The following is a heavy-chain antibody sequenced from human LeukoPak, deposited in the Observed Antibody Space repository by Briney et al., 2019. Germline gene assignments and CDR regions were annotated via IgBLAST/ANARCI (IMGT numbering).Heavy chain of an antibody. Sequence: PGRSLRLSCAASGFTFSSYAMHWVRQAPGKGLEWVAVISYDGGNKYYADSVKGRFTISRDNSKNTLYLQMNSLRAEDTAVYYCARHSSSFWDYWGQGTLVTVSS. D-gene: IGHD6-6*01. CDR3: ARHSSSFWDY. CDR1: GFTFSSYA. J-gene: IGHJ4*02. CDR2: ISYDGGNK. V-gene: IGHV3-30-3*01.